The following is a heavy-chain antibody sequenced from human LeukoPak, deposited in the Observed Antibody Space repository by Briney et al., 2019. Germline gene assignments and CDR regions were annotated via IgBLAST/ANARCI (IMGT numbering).Heavy chain of an antibody. D-gene: IGHD3-22*01. CDR3: AKQMLYDSSGYYYGAFDI. CDR2: FSGSGGST. CDR1: GFTFSSYA. J-gene: IGHJ3*02. Sequence: GSLRLSCAASGFTFSSYAMSWVRQAPGKGLEWVSAFSGSGGSTYYADSVKGRFTISRDNSKNTLYLQMNSLRAEDTAVYYCAKQMLYDSSGYYYGAFDIWGQGTMVTVSS. V-gene: IGHV3-23*01.